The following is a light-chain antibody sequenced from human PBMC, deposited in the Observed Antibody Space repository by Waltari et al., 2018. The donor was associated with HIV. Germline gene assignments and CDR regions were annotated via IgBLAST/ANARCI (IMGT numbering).Light chain of an antibody. CDR1: SSDVGGYRY. CDR3: CSYAGSYTLV. Sequence: QSALTQPRSVSGSPGQSVTISCTGTSSDVGGYRYVSWYQQHPNKAPKFIIYDVSKRPSGVTDRFSGSKSGNTASLTISGLQTEDEADYYCCSYAGSYTLVFGEGTKLTV. CDR2: DVS. J-gene: IGLJ2*01. V-gene: IGLV2-11*01.